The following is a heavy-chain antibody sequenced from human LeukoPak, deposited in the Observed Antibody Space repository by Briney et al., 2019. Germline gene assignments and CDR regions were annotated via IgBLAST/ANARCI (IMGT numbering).Heavy chain of an antibody. CDR2: ISYNGSNK. Sequence: GGSLRLSCAASGFTFSSYGMHWVRQAPGKGLEWVAVISYNGSNKYYADSVKGRFTISRDNSKNTLYLQMNSLRAEDTAVYYCAKGGYYFDYWGQGTLVTVSS. CDR3: AKGGYYFDY. J-gene: IGHJ4*02. CDR1: GFTFSSYG. V-gene: IGHV3-30*18.